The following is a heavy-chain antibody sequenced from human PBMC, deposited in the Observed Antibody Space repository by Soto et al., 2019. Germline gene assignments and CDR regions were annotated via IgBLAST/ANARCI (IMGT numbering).Heavy chain of an antibody. CDR2: IDPSDSYT. CDR3: ARTDTAMVPFDY. CDR1: GYSFTSYW. J-gene: IGHJ4*02. Sequence: GESLKISCKGSGYSFTSYWISWVRQMPGKGLEWMGRIDPSDSYTNYSPSFQGHVTISADKSISTAYLQWSSLKASDTAMYYCARTDTAMVPFDYWGQGTLVTVSS. D-gene: IGHD5-18*01. V-gene: IGHV5-10-1*01.